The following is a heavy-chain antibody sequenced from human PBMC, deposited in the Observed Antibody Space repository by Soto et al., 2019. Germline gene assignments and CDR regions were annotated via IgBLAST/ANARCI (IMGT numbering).Heavy chain of an antibody. CDR3: AKGGGEGLAAAGPYYYYGMDV. Sequence: QVQLVESGGGVVQPGRSLRLSCAASGFTFSSYGMHWVRQAPGKGLEWVAVISYDGSNKYYADSVKGRFTISRDNSKNTLYLQMNSLRAEETAVYYCAKGGGEGLAAAGPYYYYGMDVWGQGTTVTVSS. V-gene: IGHV3-30*18. J-gene: IGHJ6*02. D-gene: IGHD6-13*01. CDR1: GFTFSSYG. CDR2: ISYDGSNK.